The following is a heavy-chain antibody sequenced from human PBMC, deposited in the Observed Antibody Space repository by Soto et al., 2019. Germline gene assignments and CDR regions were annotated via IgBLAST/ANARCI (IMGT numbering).Heavy chain of an antibody. V-gene: IGHV3-53*04. CDR1: GFTVSSNY. D-gene: IGHD4-17*01. CDR3: ARAATDYGDYSYYMDF. CDR2: IYSGGST. Sequence: PGGSLRLSCAASGFTVSSNYMSWVRQAPGKGLEWVSVIYSGGSTYYADSVKGRFTISRHNSKNTLYLQMNSLRAEDTAVYYCARAATDYGDYSYYMDFWGKGTTVTVSS. J-gene: IGHJ6*03.